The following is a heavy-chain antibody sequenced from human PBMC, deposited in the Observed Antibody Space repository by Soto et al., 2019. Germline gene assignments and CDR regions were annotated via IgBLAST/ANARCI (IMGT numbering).Heavy chain of an antibody. CDR2: IDPSDSYT. D-gene: IGHD4-17*01. Sequence: ESLKISCKGFGYSFTRYWISWVRQMPGKGLEWMGRIDPSDSYTNYSPSLQGHVTISVDKSISTAYLQWSSLRASDTGMYYCEKLRTAEVGSDLEDWGQGTLVTVAS. V-gene: IGHV5-10-1*01. J-gene: IGHJ4*01. CDR3: EKLRTAEVGSDLED. CDR1: GYSFTRYW.